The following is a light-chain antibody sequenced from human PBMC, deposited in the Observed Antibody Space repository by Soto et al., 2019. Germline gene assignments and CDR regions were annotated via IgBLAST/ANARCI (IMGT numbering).Light chain of an antibody. CDR1: QDISIY. CDR2: DAS. CDR3: QQYDSYSWT. V-gene: IGKV1-5*01. Sequence: DVQMTQSTSSLSASVGDRVTITCQASQDISIYLNWYQQKPGKAPKLLIFDASSLKSGVPSRFSGSGSGTEFTLTISSLQPDDFATYYCQQYDSYSWTFGQGTKVDI. J-gene: IGKJ1*01.